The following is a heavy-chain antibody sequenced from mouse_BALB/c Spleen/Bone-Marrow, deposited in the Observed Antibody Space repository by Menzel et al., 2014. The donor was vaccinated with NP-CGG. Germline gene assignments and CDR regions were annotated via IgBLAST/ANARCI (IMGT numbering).Heavy chain of an antibody. CDR3: TRGWDAMDY. CDR2: INPGSGGT. Sequence: QVQLQQPGAELVRPGASVKLSCKALGYTFTDYEIHWVKQTPEHGLAWIGAINPGSGGTAYNQQFKGKATLTVDKSSNTAHMELSSLTSEDSAVYYCTRGWDAMDYWGQGASVPVSS. CDR1: GYTFTDYE. J-gene: IGHJ4*01. D-gene: IGHD3-3*01. V-gene: IGHV1-15*01.